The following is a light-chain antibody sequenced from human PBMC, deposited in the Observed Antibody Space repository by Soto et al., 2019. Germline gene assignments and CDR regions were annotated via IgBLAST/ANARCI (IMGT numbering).Light chain of an antibody. CDR1: SSNIGSNY. CDR2: RNN. V-gene: IGLV1-47*01. Sequence: QSALTQLPSASGTPGQRVTISCSGSSSNIGSNYVYWYQQLPGTAPKLLIYRNNQRPSGVPDRFSGSKSGTSASLALSGPRSEDEAYYYCAAWVNRLEGLCVLGTGT. J-gene: IGLJ1*01. CDR3: AAWVNRLEGLCV.